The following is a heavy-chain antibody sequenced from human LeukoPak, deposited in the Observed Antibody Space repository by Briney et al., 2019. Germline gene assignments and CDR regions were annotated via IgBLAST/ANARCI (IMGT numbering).Heavy chain of an antibody. Sequence: SETLSLTCTVSGGSISSYYWSWIRQPPGKGLERIGYIYYSGSTNYNPSLKSRVTISVDTSKNQFSLKLSSVTAADTAVYYCARDLDYYGLGTSNWFDPWGQGTLVTVSS. V-gene: IGHV4-59*01. CDR2: IYYSGST. CDR1: GGSISSYY. J-gene: IGHJ5*02. D-gene: IGHD3-10*01. CDR3: ARDLDYYGLGTSNWFDP.